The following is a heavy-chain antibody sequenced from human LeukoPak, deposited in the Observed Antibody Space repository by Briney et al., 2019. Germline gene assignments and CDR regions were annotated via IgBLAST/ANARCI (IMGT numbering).Heavy chain of an antibody. CDR1: GGSISSYY. CDR2: IYYSGST. D-gene: IGHD3-22*01. Sequence: SETLSLTCTVSGGSISSYYWSWIRQPPGKGLEWIGYIYYSGSTNYNPSLKSRVTITVDTSKNQFSLKLSSVTAADTAVYYCARVTGYMIEDYFDYWGQGTLVTVSS. CDR3: ARVTGYMIEDYFDY. J-gene: IGHJ4*02. V-gene: IGHV4-59*01.